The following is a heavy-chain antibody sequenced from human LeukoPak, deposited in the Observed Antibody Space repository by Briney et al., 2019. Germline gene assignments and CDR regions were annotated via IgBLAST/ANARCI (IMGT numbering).Heavy chain of an antibody. D-gene: IGHD6-19*01. CDR1: GLTFSSYE. CDR3: ARVAGHYFDY. V-gene: IGHV3-48*03. J-gene: IGHJ4*02. CDR2: ICNNGSTI. Sequence: GGSLRLSCAASGLTFSSYEMNWVRQAPGKGLEWVSYICNNGSTIYYAASVKGLFTISRDNAKNSLSLQMNSLRAEDTAVYYCARVAGHYFDYWGQGTLVAVSS.